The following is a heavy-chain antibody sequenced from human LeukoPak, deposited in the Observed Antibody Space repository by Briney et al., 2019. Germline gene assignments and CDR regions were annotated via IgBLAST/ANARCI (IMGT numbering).Heavy chain of an antibody. CDR2: MNPNTGNT. V-gene: IGHV1-8*01. D-gene: IGHD6-13*01. CDR1: GYTFTSYD. J-gene: IGHJ5*02. CDR3: ARSGTRSFNWFDP. Sequence: GASVKVPCKAPGYTFTSYDINWVRQATGQGLEWMGWMNPNTGNTGYTQKFQGRVTMTRNTSISTAYMELSSLRSEDTAVYYCARSGTRSFNWFDPWGQGTLVTVSS.